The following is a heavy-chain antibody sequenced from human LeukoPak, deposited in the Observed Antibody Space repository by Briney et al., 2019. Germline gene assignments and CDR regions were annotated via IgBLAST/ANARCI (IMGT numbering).Heavy chain of an antibody. Sequence: GGSLRLSCAASGFTFSSYAMSWVRQAPGKGLEWVSSISSSSSYIYYADSVKGRFTISRDNAKNSLYLQMNSLRAEDTAVYYCARFGSGSPYFDYWGQGTLVTVSS. J-gene: IGHJ4*02. CDR3: ARFGSGSPYFDY. V-gene: IGHV3-21*01. CDR2: ISSSSSYI. D-gene: IGHD3-10*01. CDR1: GFTFSSYA.